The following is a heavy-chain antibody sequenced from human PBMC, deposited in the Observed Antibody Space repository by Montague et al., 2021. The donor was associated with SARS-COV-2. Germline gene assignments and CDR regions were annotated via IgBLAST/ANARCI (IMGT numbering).Heavy chain of an antibody. J-gene: IGHJ4*02. V-gene: IGHV3-23*01. CDR1: GFTFNNHG. D-gene: IGHD3-22*01. CDR2: ISGSGGST. Sequence: SLRLSCAVAGFTFNNHGMRWVRQAPGKGLEWVSAISGSGGSTYYADSVXGRFTISRDNSKNTLYLQMNSLRAEDTAVYYCAKDLEFGIVVVITYYFDYWGQGTLVTVSS. CDR3: AKDLEFGIVVVITYYFDY.